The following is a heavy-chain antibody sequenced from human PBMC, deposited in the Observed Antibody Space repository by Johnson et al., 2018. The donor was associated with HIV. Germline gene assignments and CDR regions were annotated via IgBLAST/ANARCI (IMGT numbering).Heavy chain of an antibody. D-gene: IGHD3-16*01. CDR3: AKDRTSWGFDAFDL. Sequence: QVQLVESGGGLVKPGGSLRLSCTASAGVTFSNAWMSWVRQAPGKGLEWVALVWYDGGNKYYADSVKGRFTIFRDNSENTLYLQMNSLRAEDTAVYFCAKDRTSWGFDAFDLWGQGTMVTVSS. CDR1: AGVTFSNAW. V-gene: IGHV3-33*06. J-gene: IGHJ3*01. CDR2: VWYDGGNK.